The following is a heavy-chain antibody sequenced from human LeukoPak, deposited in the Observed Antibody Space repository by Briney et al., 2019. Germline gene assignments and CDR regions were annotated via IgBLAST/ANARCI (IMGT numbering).Heavy chain of an antibody. D-gene: IGHD5-18*01. CDR2: ITPMFSTA. V-gene: IGHV1-69*13. Sequence: SVKVSCKASGGTFSSYAISWVRQAPGQGLEWMGGITPMFSTAKYAQKFQGRVSITADESTSTAYMELSSLRSEDTAVYYCARVIREYSYGYLDYWGQGTLVTVSS. J-gene: IGHJ4*02. CDR1: GGTFSSYA. CDR3: ARVIREYSYGYLDY.